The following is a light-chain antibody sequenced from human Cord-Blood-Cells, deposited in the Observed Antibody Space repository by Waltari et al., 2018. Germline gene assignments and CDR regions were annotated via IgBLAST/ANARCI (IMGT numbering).Light chain of an antibody. CDR1: QRVSSY. CDR2: DAS. V-gene: IGKV3-11*01. J-gene: IGKJ2*01. Sequence: EIVLTQSLATLSLSPGERATLSCRASQRVSSYLAWYQQKPGQAPRLLIYDASNRATGIPARFSGSGSGTDFTLTISSLEPEYFAVYYCQQRSNWLMYTFGQGTKLEIK. CDR3: QQRSNWLMYT.